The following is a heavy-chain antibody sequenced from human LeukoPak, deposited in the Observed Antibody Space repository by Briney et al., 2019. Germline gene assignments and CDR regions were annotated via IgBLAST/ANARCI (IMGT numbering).Heavy chain of an antibody. Sequence: GGSLRLSCAASGFTVSSNYMSWVRQAPGKGLEWVSVIYSGGSTYYADSVKGRFTISRDNSKNTLYLQMNSLRAEDTAVYYCAKKGFCETESCYYYYMDVWGKGTTVTVSS. J-gene: IGHJ6*03. D-gene: IGHD2/OR15-2a*01. V-gene: IGHV3-53*01. CDR1: GFTVSSNY. CDR2: IYSGGST. CDR3: AKKGFCETESCYYYYMDV.